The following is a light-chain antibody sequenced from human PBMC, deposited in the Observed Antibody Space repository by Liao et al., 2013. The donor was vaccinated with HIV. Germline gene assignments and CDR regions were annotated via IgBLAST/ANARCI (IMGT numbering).Light chain of an antibody. CDR2: EDN. CDR3: QAWDTSTHV. J-gene: IGLJ1*01. Sequence: SYELTQPPSVSVAPGKTARIPCGGNNIGSKSVHWYQQKPGQSPVLVIYEDNKRPSGIPERFSGSKSGNTATLTISGTQTMDEADYYCQAWDTSTHVFGTGTKVTVL. CDR1: NIGSKS. V-gene: IGLV3-21*01.